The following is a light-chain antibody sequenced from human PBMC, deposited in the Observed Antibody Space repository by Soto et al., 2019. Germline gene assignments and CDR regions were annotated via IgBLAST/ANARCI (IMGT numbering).Light chain of an antibody. CDR2: EVS. Sequence: QSALTQPASVXGXPXXXXXISCTGTSSDVGGYNYVSWYQQHPGKAPKLMIYEVSNRPSGVSNRFGGSKSGNTASLTISGLQAEDEADYYCCSYSSSSTRVFGGGTKLTVL. V-gene: IGLV2-14*01. CDR1: SSDVGGYNY. CDR3: CSYSSSSTRV. J-gene: IGLJ3*02.